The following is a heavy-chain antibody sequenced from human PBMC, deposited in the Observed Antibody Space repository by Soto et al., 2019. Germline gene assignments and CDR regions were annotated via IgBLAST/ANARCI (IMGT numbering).Heavy chain of an antibody. CDR2: ISGYNGNT. CDR1: GYSFTTYG. J-gene: IGHJ6*02. CDR3: AREGPAPYYYYGMDV. Sequence: QVQLVQSRGEVKKPGASVKVSCKTSGYSFTTYGISWVRQAPGQGLEWMGWISGYNGNTNYAQNLQGRVTMTTDTSTSTAYMEQRSLRSDDTAVYYCAREGPAPYYYYGMDVWGQGSTVTVSS. V-gene: IGHV1-18*01.